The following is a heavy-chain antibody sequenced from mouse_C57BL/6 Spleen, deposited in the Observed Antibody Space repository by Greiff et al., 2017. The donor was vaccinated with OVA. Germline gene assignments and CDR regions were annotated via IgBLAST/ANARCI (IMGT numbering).Heavy chain of an antibody. CDR3: ARGNYGSSYPWYFDV. CDR2: ISSGSSTI. D-gene: IGHD1-1*01. CDR1: GFTFSDYG. J-gene: IGHJ1*03. Sequence: EVKLMESGGGLVKPGGSLKLSCAASGFTFSDYGMHWVRQAPEKGLEWVAYISSGSSTIYYADTVKGRFTISRDNAKNTLFLQMTSLRSEDTAMYYCARGNYGSSYPWYFDVWGTGTTVTVSS. V-gene: IGHV5-17*01.